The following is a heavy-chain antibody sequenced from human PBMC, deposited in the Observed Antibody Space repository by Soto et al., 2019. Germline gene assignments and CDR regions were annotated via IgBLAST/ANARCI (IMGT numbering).Heavy chain of an antibody. CDR1: RFTFSTYG. CDR3: VRYCSTTLCNGVATRTFDY. V-gene: IGHV3-48*03. CDR2: ISSGGSTV. D-gene: IGHD2-2*01. J-gene: IGHJ4*02. Sequence: PGGSLRLSCVASRFTFSTYGMHWVRQAPGKGLEWVSYISSGGSTVYYADSVKGRFTISRDNTRNSLYLQMNSLRDEDTALYYCVRYCSTTLCNGVATRTFDYWGQGTLVTVPS.